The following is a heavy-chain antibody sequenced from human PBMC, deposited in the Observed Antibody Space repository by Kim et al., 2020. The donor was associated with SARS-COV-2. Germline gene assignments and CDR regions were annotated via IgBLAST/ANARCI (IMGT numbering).Heavy chain of an antibody. V-gene: IGHV4-4*07. CDR1: GGSISSYY. Sequence: SETLSLTCTVSGGSISSYYWSWIRQPAGKGLEWIGRIYTSGSTNYNPSLKSRVTMSVDTSKNQFSLKLSSVTAADMAVYYCAREYYDFWSGTQFDYWGQGTLVTVSS. CDR2: IYTSGST. CDR3: AREYYDFWSGTQFDY. D-gene: IGHD3-3*01. J-gene: IGHJ4*02.